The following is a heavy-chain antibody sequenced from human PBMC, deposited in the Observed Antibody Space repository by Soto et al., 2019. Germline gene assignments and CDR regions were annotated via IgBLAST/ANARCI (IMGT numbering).Heavy chain of an antibody. CDR1: GYTLTELS. D-gene: IGHD6-13*01. CDR2: FDPEDGET. V-gene: IGHV1-24*01. Sequence: ASVKVSCKVSGYTLTELSMHSVRQAPGKGLEWMGGFDPEDGETIYAQKFQGRVTMTEDTSTDTAYMELSSLRSEDTAVYYCATINGIAAAGTYAYWGQGTLVTVSS. J-gene: IGHJ4*02. CDR3: ATINGIAAAGTYAY.